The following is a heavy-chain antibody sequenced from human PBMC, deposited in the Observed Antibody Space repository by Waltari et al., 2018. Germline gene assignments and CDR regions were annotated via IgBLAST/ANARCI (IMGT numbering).Heavy chain of an antibody. D-gene: IGHD3-3*01. J-gene: IGHJ4*02. CDR3: AREGVYDFWSGYAPGSLDY. Sequence: QVQLQESGPGLVKPSETLSLTYTVSGGSISSYYWSWIRQPAGKGLEWIGRIYTSGSTNYTPSLKSRVTMSVDTSKNQFSLKLSSVTAADTAVYYCAREGVYDFWSGYAPGSLDYWGQGTLVTVSS. V-gene: IGHV4-4*07. CDR2: IYTSGST. CDR1: GGSISSYY.